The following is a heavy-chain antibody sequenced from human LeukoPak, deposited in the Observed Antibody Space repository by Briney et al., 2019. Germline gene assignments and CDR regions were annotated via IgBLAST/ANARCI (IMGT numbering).Heavy chain of an antibody. V-gene: IGHV5-10-1*01. J-gene: IGHJ4*02. CDR3: AREGERDDY. Sequence: RGESLKISCKGSGYIFTSYWITWVRQMPGKGLEWMGRIDPSDSYINYSLSFQGHVTISADKSISTVYLQWSSLKASDTAMYYCAREGERDDYWGQGTLVTVSS. CDR2: IDPSDSYI. D-gene: IGHD3-16*01. CDR1: GYIFTSYW.